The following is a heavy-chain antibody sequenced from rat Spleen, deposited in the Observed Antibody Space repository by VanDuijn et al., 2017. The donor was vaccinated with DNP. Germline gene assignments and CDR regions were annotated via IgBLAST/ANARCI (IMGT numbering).Heavy chain of an antibody. CDR2: ISPSGNNT. J-gene: IGHJ2*01. D-gene: IGHD4-3*01. V-gene: IGHV5-19*01. CDR3: VRWNSGHFDY. CDR1: GFTFSNFG. Sequence: EVQLVESGGGLVQPGRSLKLSGAASGFTFSNFGMHWIRQAPTKGLEWVASISPSGNNTYYRDSVKGRFTISRDNAKSTLYLQMNSLRSEDMATYYCVRWNSGHFDYWGQGVMVTVSS.